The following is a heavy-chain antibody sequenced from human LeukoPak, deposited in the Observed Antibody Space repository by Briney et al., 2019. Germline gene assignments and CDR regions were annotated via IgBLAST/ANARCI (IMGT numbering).Heavy chain of an antibody. D-gene: IGHD1-26*01. Sequence: GGSLRLSCAASGFTFSTCSMKWVRQAPGKALEWVSSISGSSYHIYFADSVKGRFTISRDNANNLLYLQMNSLRAEDTAVYYCASGTIVGARGADNWGQGTLVTVSS. V-gene: IGHV3-21*01. CDR1: GFTFSTCS. CDR2: ISGSSYHI. CDR3: ASGTIVGARGADN. J-gene: IGHJ4*02.